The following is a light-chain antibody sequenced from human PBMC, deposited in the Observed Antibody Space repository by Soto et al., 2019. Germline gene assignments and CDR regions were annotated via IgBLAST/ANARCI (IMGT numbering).Light chain of an antibody. CDR3: HQYGTAPLT. V-gene: IGKV3-20*01. CDR2: GAS. J-gene: IGKJ3*01. CDR1: QTISSNF. Sequence: EIVMTQAPFTLSLSPGDTATLSCRASQTISSNFLAWYQQKPGQAPRLLIYGASSGATGIPDRFSGSGSGTDFTLTISRLEPEDFSVYYCHQYGTAPLTFGPGTKVDIK.